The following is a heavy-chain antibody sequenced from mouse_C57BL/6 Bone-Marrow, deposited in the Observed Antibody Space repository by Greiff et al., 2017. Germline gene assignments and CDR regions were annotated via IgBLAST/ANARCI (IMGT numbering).Heavy chain of an antibody. J-gene: IGHJ3*01. D-gene: IGHD2-5*01. Sequence: EVKLVESGGGLVKPGGSLKLSCAASGFTFSDYGMHWVRQAPEKGLEWVAYISSGSSTIYYADTVKGRFTISRDTAKNTLFLQMTSLRSEDTAMYYCAVAYYSNYVPWFAYWGQGTLVTVSA. CDR3: AVAYYSNYVPWFAY. CDR2: ISSGSSTI. CDR1: GFTFSDYG. V-gene: IGHV5-17*01.